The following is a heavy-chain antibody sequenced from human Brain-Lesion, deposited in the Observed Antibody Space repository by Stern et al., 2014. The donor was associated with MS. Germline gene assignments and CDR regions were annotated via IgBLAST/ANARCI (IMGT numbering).Heavy chain of an antibody. CDR1: GYRFTNNW. Sequence: VQLVQSGAEVRKPGESLRISCEVSGYRFTNNWIGWVRQVPGKGLEWMGIIYPGDSETRYSPSFQGQVTVLVDKSNTTTYLQWSSLKASDTAIYYCARRGHGYMGIDYWGQGTLVTVSS. CDR3: ARRGHGYMGIDY. J-gene: IGHJ4*02. CDR2: IYPGDSET. V-gene: IGHV5-51*03. D-gene: IGHD1-1*01.